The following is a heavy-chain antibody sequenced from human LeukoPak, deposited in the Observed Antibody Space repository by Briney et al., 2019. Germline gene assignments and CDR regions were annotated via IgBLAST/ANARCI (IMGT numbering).Heavy chain of an antibody. J-gene: IGHJ5*02. CDR2: ISYDGSNK. V-gene: IGHV3-30*18. D-gene: IGHD3-10*01. Sequence: PGRSLRLSCAASGFTFSSYGMHWVRQAPGKGLEWVAVISYDGSNKYYPDSVKGRFTISRDNSKNTLYLQMNSLRAEDTAVYYCAKVRQAMVRGVNWFDPWGQGTLVTVSS. CDR3: AKVRQAMVRGVNWFDP. CDR1: GFTFSSYG.